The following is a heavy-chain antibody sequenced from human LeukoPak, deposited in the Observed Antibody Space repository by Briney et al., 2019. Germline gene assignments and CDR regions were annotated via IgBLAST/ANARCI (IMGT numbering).Heavy chain of an antibody. CDR3: ARQDSYTTYNWFDP. D-gene: IGHD3-16*02. V-gene: IGHV5-51*01. J-gene: IGHJ5*02. CDR1: GYSFTSYW. CDR2: IYPGDSDT. Sequence: GESLKISCKGSGYSFTSYWIGWVRQMPGKGLGWIGIIYPGDSDTRYSPSFQGQVTISADKSISTAYLQWSSLKASDTAISYRARQDSYTTYNWFDPWGQGTLVTVSS.